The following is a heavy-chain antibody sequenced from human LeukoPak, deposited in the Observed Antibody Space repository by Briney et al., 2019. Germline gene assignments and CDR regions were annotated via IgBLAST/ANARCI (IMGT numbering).Heavy chain of an antibody. CDR3: ATLVSTRYYFDY. CDR1: DYSISSGYGYY. CDR2: IYHRGIT. V-gene: IGHV4-38-2*02. J-gene: IGHJ4*02. D-gene: IGHD5/OR15-5a*01. Sequence: SETLSLTCTVSDYSISSGYGYYWGWIRQPPGKGLEWIGNIYHRGITYYNHFNSSLKRRVTISIDTSKNQFSLRLTSVTAADTAVYFCATLVSTRYYFDYWGQGTLVTVSS.